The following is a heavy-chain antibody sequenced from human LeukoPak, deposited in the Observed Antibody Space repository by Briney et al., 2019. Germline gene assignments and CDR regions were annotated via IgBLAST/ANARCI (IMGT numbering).Heavy chain of an antibody. V-gene: IGHV1-69*05. CDR1: GGTLSSYA. Sequence: GASVKVSCKASGGTLSSYAISWVRQAPGQGLEWMGGIIPIFGTANYAQKFQGRVTITTDESTSTAYMELSSLRSEDTAVYYCATNAFGYYYYYMDVWGKGTTVTVSS. CDR2: IIPIFGTA. D-gene: IGHD3-10*01. J-gene: IGHJ6*03. CDR3: ATNAFGYYYYYMDV.